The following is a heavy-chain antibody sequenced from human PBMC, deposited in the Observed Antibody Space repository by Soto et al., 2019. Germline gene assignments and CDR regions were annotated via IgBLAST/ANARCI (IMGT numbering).Heavy chain of an antibody. Sequence: QVHLQESGPGLVKPSETLSLSCSVSCGSISKFYWSWIRKTAGKGLEWMGRVYATGTTDYNPSLRSRVAMSVDISRKTFSLRLTSVTAADTGMYYCVRDGSKTLRDWFDPWGQGKLVTVSS. CDR1: CGSISKFY. V-gene: IGHV4-4*07. CDR3: VRDGSKTLRDWFDP. J-gene: IGHJ5*02. D-gene: IGHD4-17*01. CDR2: VYATGTT.